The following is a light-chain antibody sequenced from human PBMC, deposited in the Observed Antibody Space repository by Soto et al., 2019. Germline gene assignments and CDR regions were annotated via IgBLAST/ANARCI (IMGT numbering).Light chain of an antibody. CDR3: QHYQSGHPIT. CDR1: QSVSSK. J-gene: IGKJ5*01. CDR2: DAS. Sequence: EIVMTQSPATLSVSPGERATLSCRASQSVSSKVAWYQQKPGQAPRLLIYDASTRATGIPARFSGRGSGTEFTLTISRLEPEDFALYYCQHYQSGHPITFGQGTRLEIK. V-gene: IGKV3-15*01.